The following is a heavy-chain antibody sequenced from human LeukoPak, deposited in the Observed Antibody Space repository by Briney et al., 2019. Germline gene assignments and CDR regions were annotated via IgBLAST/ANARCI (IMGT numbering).Heavy chain of an antibody. CDR3: ARYYYDSSGYYYPDNWFDP. J-gene: IGHJ5*02. D-gene: IGHD3-22*01. CDR1: GYTFTGYY. V-gene: IGHV1-2*02. CDR2: INPNSGGT. Sequence: GASVKVSCKASGYTFTGYYMHWVRQAPGQGLEWMGWINPNSGGTNYAQKFQGRVTMTRDTSISTAYMELSRLRSDDTAVYYCARYYYDSSGYYYPDNWFDPWGQGTLVTVSS.